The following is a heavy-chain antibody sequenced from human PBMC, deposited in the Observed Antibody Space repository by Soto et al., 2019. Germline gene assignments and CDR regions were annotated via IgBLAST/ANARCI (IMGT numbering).Heavy chain of an antibody. CDR2: VNPILSMS. V-gene: IGHV1-69*02. D-gene: IGHD3-10*01. CDR1: GDTFNFYS. CDR3: ASSYGSGYRAFDY. J-gene: IGHJ4*02. Sequence: QVQLVQSGAEVKRPGSSVKVSCKASGDTFNFYSINWVRQAPGVGLEWVGRVNPILSMSNYAQRFQGRVTMNGDKSTSTAYMELRSLRSEDTAIYYCASSYGSGYRAFDYWGQGALVTVSS.